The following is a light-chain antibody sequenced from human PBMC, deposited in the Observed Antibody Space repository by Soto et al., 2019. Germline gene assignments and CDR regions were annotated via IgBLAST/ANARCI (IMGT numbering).Light chain of an antibody. V-gene: IGLV2-14*02. Sequence: QSALTQPASVSGSPGQSITISCTGTSTDIGTYSRVSWYLQYPGKAPKLMISEVSNRPSGVSNRFSGSKSGNTASLTISGLQAEDEADYYCCSYTSSTTPLFGGGTKVTVL. J-gene: IGLJ2*01. CDR1: STDIGTYSR. CDR3: CSYTSSTTPL. CDR2: EVS.